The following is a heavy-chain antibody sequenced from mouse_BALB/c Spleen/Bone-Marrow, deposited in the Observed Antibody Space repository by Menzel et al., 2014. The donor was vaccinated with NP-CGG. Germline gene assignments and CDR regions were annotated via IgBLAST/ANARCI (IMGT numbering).Heavy chain of an antibody. D-gene: IGHD4-1*01. CDR1: GFTFSSFG. CDR3: XXXNWLFDY. J-gene: IGHJ2*01. Sequence: EVKLMESGGGLVQPGGSRKLSCAASGFTFSSFGMHWVRQAPEKGLEWVAYISSGSSTIYYADTVKGRFTISRDNPKNTLFLQMTSLRSEDXAXXXXXXXNWLFDYWGQGTTLTVSS. CDR2: ISSGSSTI. V-gene: IGHV5-17*02.